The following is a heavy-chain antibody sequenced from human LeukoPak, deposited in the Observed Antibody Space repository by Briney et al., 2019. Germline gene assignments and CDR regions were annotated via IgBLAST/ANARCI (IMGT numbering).Heavy chain of an antibody. CDR3: ARDRGDYPGDYYYYGMDV. D-gene: IGHD4-17*01. CDR2: ISYDGSNK. CDR1: GFTFSSYA. V-gene: IGHV3-30*04. Sequence: GGSLRLSCAASGFTFSSYAMHWVRQAPGKGLEWVAVISYDGSNKYYADSVKGRFTISRDNSKNTLYPQMNSLRAEDTAVYYCARDRGDYPGDYYYYGMDVWGQGTTVTVSS. J-gene: IGHJ6*02.